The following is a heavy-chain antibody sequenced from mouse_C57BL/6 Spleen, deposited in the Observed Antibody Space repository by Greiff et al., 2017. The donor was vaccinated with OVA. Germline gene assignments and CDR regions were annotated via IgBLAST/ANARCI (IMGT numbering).Heavy chain of an antibody. CDR3: TRDGYDKGVDY. CDR2: IDPETGGT. J-gene: IGHJ2*01. CDR1: GYTFTDYE. D-gene: IGHD2-2*01. Sequence: QVQLKESGAELVRPGASVTLSCKASGYTFTDYEMHWVKQTPVHGLEWIGAIDPETGGTAYNQKFKGKAILTADKSSSTAYMELRSLTSEDSAVYYGTRDGYDKGVDYGGKGTTLTVSS. V-gene: IGHV1-15*01.